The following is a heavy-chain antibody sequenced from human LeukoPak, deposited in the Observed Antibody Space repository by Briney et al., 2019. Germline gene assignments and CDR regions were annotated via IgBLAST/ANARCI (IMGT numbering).Heavy chain of an antibody. Sequence: PGGSLILSCAASGFTFTSYEMNWVRQAPGKGLEWVSYIGGSGSPIYYADSVKGRFTIPRDNSKNTLYLQMNSLRAEDTAVYYCARDTGYSSGFDYWGQGTLVTVSS. D-gene: IGHD6-19*01. CDR2: IGGSGSPI. CDR3: ARDTGYSSGFDY. CDR1: GFTFTSYE. J-gene: IGHJ4*02. V-gene: IGHV3-48*03.